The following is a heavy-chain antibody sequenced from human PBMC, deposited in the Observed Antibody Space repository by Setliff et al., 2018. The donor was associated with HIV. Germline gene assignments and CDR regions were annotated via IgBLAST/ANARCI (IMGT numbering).Heavy chain of an antibody. CDR2: IVVGRGNT. D-gene: IGHD3-10*01. CDR1: GFTFTDSA. Sequence: SVKVSCKASGFTFTDSAVQWVRQTRGQRLEWIGWIVVGRGNTNYAQQFQGRVTITRDMSTSTAYMELSSLRSEDTAVYYCVADPSISMVRGLILGSTCDIWGQGTMVTV. J-gene: IGHJ3*02. V-gene: IGHV1-58*01. CDR3: VADPSISMVRGLILGSTCDI.